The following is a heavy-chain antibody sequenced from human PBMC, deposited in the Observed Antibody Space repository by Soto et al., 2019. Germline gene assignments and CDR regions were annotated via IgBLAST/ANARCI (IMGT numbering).Heavy chain of an antibody. J-gene: IGHJ6*02. CDR3: ARYCSGGSCYSGGGMDV. CDR2: IYYSGST. CDR1: GGSISSGDYY. D-gene: IGHD2-15*01. V-gene: IGHV4-30-4*01. Sequence: QVQLQESGPGLVKPSQTLSLTCTVSGGSISSGDYYWSWIRQPPGKGLEWIGYIYYSGSTYYNPSLKSRVTISVDTSKNQFSLKRSSVTAADTAVYYCARYCSGGSCYSGGGMDVWGQGTTVTVSS.